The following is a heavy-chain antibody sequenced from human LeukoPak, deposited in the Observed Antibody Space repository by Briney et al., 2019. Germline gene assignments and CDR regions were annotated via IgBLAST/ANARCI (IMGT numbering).Heavy chain of an antibody. Sequence: GESLRISCKGSGYSFTNYWISWVRQMPGKGLEWMGRIDPSDSYTNYSPSFQGHVTISADKSISTAFLQWSSLKASDTAMYYCARHGGDYYASGSYYPPNWFDPWGQGTLVTVSS. D-gene: IGHD3-10*01. V-gene: IGHV5-10-1*01. CDR1: GYSFTNYW. CDR2: IDPSDSYT. CDR3: ARHGGDYYASGSYYPPNWFDP. J-gene: IGHJ5*02.